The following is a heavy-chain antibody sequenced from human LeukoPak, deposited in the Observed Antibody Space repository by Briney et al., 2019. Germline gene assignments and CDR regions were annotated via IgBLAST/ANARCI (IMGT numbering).Heavy chain of an antibody. D-gene: IGHD2-8*02. J-gene: IGHJ6*03. Sequence: QPGGYLRLSCVGSGFTFRGYAMDWVRQAPGQGLEWVSGITWNGGSIGYADSVKGRFTISRDNNKRTLYLALGSVRPEDTAFYYCAKDSGVKKWYYYYHMDVWGNGITVIVAS. CDR1: GFTFRGYA. CDR3: AKDSGVKKWYYYYHMDV. V-gene: IGHV3-9*01. CDR2: ITWNGGSI.